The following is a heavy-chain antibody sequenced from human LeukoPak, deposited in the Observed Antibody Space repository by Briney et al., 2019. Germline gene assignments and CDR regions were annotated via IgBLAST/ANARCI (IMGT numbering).Heavy chain of an antibody. CDR3: AKSLNWNFES. CDR2: IHSGGST. Sequence: GGSLRLSCAASGFTVSSNYMTWVRQAPGKGLEWVSVIHSGGSTYYADSVKGRFTISRDNSKNTLYLQMNSLRAEDTAIYFCAKSLNWNFESWGRGTLVTVSS. D-gene: IGHD1-1*01. CDR1: GFTVSSNY. V-gene: IGHV3-53*01. J-gene: IGHJ4*02.